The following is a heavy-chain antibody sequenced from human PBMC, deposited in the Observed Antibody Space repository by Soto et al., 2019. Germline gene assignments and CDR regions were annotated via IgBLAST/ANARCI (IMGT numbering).Heavy chain of an antibody. V-gene: IGHV3-53*04. CDR1: GFTVSSNY. J-gene: IGHJ5*02. Sequence: EVQLVESGVGLVQPGGSLRLSCAASGFTVSSNYMSWVRQAPGKGLEWVSVIYRGGSTYYADSVKGRFTISRHNSKNTLYLQMNSLRAEDTAVYYCAREVGHGWFDPWGQGTLVTVSS. CDR2: IYRGGST. CDR3: AREVGHGWFDP.